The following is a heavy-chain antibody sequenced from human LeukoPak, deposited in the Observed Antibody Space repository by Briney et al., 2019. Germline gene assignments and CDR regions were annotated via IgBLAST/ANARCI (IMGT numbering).Heavy chain of an antibody. CDR3: ATAGNYRFDY. CDR1: GFTFNNHD. CDR2: ISYDGRNK. D-gene: IGHD1-7*01. V-gene: IGHV3-30*03. J-gene: IGHJ4*02. Sequence: GGSLRLSCAASGFTFNNHDMHWVRQAPGKGLEWVAGISYDGRNKYYADSVKGRFTISRDNSKNTLNLQMNSLRAEDTAVYYCATAGNYRFDYWGQGTLVTVSS.